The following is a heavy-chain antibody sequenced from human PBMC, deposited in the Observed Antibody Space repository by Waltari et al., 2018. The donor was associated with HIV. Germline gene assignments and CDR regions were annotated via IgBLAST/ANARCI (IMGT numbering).Heavy chain of an antibody. CDR2: IKEDGSEK. CDR3: ARSRSDAFDL. V-gene: IGHV3-7*01. J-gene: IGHJ3*01. CDR1: GPTLSSDW. Sequence: EVQLVESGGGLVQPGGSLRLSCEATGPTLSSDWMTWVRQAPGKGLEWVANIKEDGSEKWYVDSVKGRFTISRDNAKNSVYRQMNSLGAEDTAVYYCARSRSDAFDLWGQGTMVTVSS.